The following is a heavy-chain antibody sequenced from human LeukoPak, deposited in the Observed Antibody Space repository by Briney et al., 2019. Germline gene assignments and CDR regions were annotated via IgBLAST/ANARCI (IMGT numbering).Heavy chain of an antibody. CDR1: GFSFTSYW. CDR2: VDHGGSGT. V-gene: IGHV3-74*01. Sequence: GGSLRLSCAASGFSFTSYWMHWVSQPPGKGLVWVSRVDHGGSGTAYADSVTGRFTSSRDNARNTVYLQMNSLRAEDTAVYYCATDLGWSQGSLVTVSS. CDR3: ATDLG. D-gene: IGHD4-17*01. J-gene: IGHJ4*01.